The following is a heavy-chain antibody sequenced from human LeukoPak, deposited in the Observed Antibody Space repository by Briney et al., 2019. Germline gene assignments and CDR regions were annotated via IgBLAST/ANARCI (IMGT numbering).Heavy chain of an antibody. D-gene: IGHD4-23*01. V-gene: IGHV1-46*01. CDR1: GYTFTSYY. CDR3: ARSQGGNMLWFDP. Sequence: SVKVSCKASGYTFTSYYMHWVRQAPGQGLEWMGIINTSGGSTIYAQKFQGRVSMTRDTSTSTVYLEVSSLRSEDTAVYYCARSQGGNMLWFDPWGQGTLVTVPS. J-gene: IGHJ5*02. CDR2: INTSGGST.